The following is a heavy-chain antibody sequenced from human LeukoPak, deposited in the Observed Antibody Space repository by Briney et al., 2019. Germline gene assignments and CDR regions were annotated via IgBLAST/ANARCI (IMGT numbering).Heavy chain of an antibody. CDR3: ARQASNRDGDYVHP. CDR1: GGSISSSSYY. J-gene: IGHJ5*02. CDR2: IYYSGST. Sequence: PSETLSLTCTVSGGSISSSSYYWGWIRQPPGKGLEWIGSIYYSGSTYYNPSLKSRVTISVDTSKNQFSLKLSSVTAADTALYYCARQASNRDGDYVHPWGQGTLVTVSS. V-gene: IGHV4-39*01. D-gene: IGHD4-17*01.